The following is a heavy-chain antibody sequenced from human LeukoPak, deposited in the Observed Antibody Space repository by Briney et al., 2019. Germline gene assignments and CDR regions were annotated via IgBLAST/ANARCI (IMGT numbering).Heavy chain of an antibody. CDR1: GFTFDDYA. CDR2: ISWNSGNI. CDR3: AKDPNYSGYEPTYFDY. Sequence: GGSLRLSCAASGFTFDDYAKHWVRQAPGKGLEWVSGISWNSGNIGYADSVKGRFTISRDNAKNSLYLQMNSLRAEDTALYYCAKDPNYSGYEPTYFDYWGQGTLVTVSS. D-gene: IGHD5-12*01. V-gene: IGHV3-9*01. J-gene: IGHJ4*02.